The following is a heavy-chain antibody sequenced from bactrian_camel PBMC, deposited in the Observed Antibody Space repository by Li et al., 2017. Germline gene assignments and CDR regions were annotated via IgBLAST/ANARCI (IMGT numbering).Heavy chain of an antibody. CDR2: INSGGTST. CDR1: GFSFRDWG. Sequence: HVQLVESGGGLVQPGGSLTLSCVASGFSFRDWGMTWVRQVPGKGLEWVSGINSGGTSTYYADSVKGRFTISRDNAKNTLYLQLNSLKTEDTAMYYCATTLVVTVKLGYRPYNYWGQGTQVTVS. V-gene: IGHV3S1*01. J-gene: IGHJ4*01. D-gene: IGHD5*01. CDR3: ATTLVVTVKLGYRPYNY.